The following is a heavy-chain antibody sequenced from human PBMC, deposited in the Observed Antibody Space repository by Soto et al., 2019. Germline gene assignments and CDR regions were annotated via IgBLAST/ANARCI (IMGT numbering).Heavy chain of an antibody. J-gene: IGHJ4*02. CDR2: IYYSGST. Sequence: SETLSLTCTVSGGSISSSSYYWGWIRQPPGKGLEWIGSIYYSGSTYYNPSLKSRVTISVDTSKNQFSLKLSSVTAADTAVYYCARYSSTLSGDYFDYWGQGTLVTVSS. CDR3: ARYSSTLSGDYFDY. CDR1: GGSISSSSYY. D-gene: IGHD6-13*01. V-gene: IGHV4-39*01.